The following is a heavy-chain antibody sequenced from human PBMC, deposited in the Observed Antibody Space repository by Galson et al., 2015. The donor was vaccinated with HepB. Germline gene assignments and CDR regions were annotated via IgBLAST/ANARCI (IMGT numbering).Heavy chain of an antibody. D-gene: IGHD3-10*01. Sequence: SLRLSYAASGFTFSSYSMNWVRQAPGKGLEWVSSISSSSSYIYYADSVKGRFTISRDNAKNSLYLQMNSLRAEDTAVYYCAREGYYYGSGSPEGMDVWGQGTTVTVSS. CDR1: GFTFSSYS. CDR2: ISSSSSYI. V-gene: IGHV3-21*01. J-gene: IGHJ6*02. CDR3: AREGYYYGSGSPEGMDV.